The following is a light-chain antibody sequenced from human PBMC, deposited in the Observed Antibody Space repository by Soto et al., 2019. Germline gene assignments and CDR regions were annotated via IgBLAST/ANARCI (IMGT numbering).Light chain of an antibody. Sequence: DVPMTLSNYTLSVSVGDRVTITCRASQTISSWFAWYQQKPGKAPKLLIYKASTLKSGVPSRFSGSGSGTEFTLTISSLQPDDFAPYYCLHYYNCPQTFGQGTKVDIK. CDR2: KAS. V-gene: IGKV1-5*03. CDR3: LHYYNCPQT. J-gene: IGKJ1*01. CDR1: QTISSW.